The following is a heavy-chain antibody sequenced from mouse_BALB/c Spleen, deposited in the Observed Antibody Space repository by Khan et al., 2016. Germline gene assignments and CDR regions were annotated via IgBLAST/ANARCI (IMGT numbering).Heavy chain of an antibody. CDR2: ISPGGSP. Sequence: EVELVESGGGLVKPGGSLKLSCAASGFTFSSYAMSWVRQTPEKRLEWVASISPGGSPFYPDILKRRFTISRDNARNILYLQMSSLRSEDTAMYYCTAKDYYFDCWGHGTTLTVSS. CDR3: TAKDYYFDC. V-gene: IGHV5-6-5*01. J-gene: IGHJ2*01. CDR1: GFTFSSYA.